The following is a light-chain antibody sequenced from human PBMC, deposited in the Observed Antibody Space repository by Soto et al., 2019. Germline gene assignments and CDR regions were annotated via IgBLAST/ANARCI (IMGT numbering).Light chain of an antibody. Sequence: EIVFTQSPATLSLSPGERATLSCRASQSVRSYLAWYQQKPGQAPRLLIYDASNRATGIPARFSGSGSGTDFTLTISSLDPEDFAVYYCQQRSAWPQITFGQGTRLEVK. J-gene: IGKJ5*01. CDR1: QSVRSY. V-gene: IGKV3-11*01. CDR2: DAS. CDR3: QQRSAWPQIT.